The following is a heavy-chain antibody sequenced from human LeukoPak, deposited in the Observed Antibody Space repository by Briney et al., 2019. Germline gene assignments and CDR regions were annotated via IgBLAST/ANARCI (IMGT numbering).Heavy chain of an antibody. V-gene: IGHV1-18*01. CDR1: GYTFTSYG. CDR3: ARIDFVLRYFHWLDYFRSYYYMDV. J-gene: IGHJ6*03. Sequence: AAVKVSCKASGYTFTSYGISWVRQAPVQGLEWMGWISAYNGNTNYAQKLQGRVTMTTDTSTSTAYMELRSLRSDDTAVYYCARIDFVLRYFHWLDYFRSYYYMDVWGKGTTVTISS. D-gene: IGHD3-9*01. CDR2: ISAYNGNT.